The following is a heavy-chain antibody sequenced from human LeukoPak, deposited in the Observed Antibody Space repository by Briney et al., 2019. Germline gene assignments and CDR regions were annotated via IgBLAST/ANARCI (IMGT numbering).Heavy chain of an antibody. CDR1: GGSISSSY. CDR2: IYYSWST. J-gene: IGHJ4*02. CDR3: ARQGPLTTAVTTRTNPFDY. V-gene: IGHV4-59*08. Sequence: SETLSLTCTVSGGSISSSYWSWIRQPPGKGLEWIGYIYYSWSTNYNPSLTSRVTISVDTSRNQFSLKLNSVTAADTAVYYCARQGPLTTAVTTRTNPFDYWGQGTLVTVSS. D-gene: IGHD4-11*01.